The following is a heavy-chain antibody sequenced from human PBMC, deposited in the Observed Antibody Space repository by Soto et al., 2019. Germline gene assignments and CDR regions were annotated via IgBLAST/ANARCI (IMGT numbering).Heavy chain of an antibody. J-gene: IGHJ4*02. D-gene: IGHD6-6*01. Sequence: SETLSLTCTVSGCSISSDYYYWSWIRQPPGKGLEWIGYIYYSGRTAYNPSLKSRIIISIDTSKNQFSLSLNSLNAADTAVYYCAGELSNSPEYFDFWGLGTLVT. CDR1: GCSISSDYYY. CDR3: AGELSNSPEYFDF. V-gene: IGHV4-30-4*01. CDR2: IYYSGRT.